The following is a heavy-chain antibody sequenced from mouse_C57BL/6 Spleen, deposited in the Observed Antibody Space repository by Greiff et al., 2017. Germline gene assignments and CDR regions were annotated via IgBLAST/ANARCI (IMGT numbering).Heavy chain of an antibody. CDR3: ARPYYYGSSYAYYYAMDY. D-gene: IGHD1-1*01. CDR1: GYTFTSYW. V-gene: IGHV1-55*01. J-gene: IGHJ4*01. CDR2: IYPGSGST. Sequence: QVQLQQPGAELVKPGASVKMSCKASGYTFTSYWITWVKQRPGQGLEWIGDIYPGSGSTNYNEKFKSKATLTVDTSSSTAYMQLSSLTSEDSAVYYCARPYYYGSSYAYYYAMDYWGQGTSVTVSS.